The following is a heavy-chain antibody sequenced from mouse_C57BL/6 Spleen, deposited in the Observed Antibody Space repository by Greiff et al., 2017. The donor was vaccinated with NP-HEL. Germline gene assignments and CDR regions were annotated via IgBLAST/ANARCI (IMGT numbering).Heavy chain of an antibody. Sequence: EVQVVESGGGLVQPGGSMKLSCVASGFTFSNYWMNWVRQSPEKGLEWVAQIRLKSDNYATHYAESVKGRFTISRDDSKSSVYLQMNNLRAEDTGIYYCTTVITTVDLYYFDYWGQGTTLTVSS. CDR3: TTVITTVDLYYFDY. V-gene: IGHV6-3*01. CDR2: IRLKSDNYAT. D-gene: IGHD1-1*01. CDR1: GFTFSNYW. J-gene: IGHJ2*01.